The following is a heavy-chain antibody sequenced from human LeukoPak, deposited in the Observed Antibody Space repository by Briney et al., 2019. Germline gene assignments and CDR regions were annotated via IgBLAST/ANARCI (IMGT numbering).Heavy chain of an antibody. CDR1: GFTFSSYA. CDR3: ASSSSRLYSSSWHFDY. Sequence: GGSLRLSCAASGFTFSSYAMHWVRQAPGKGLEWVAVISYDGSNKYYADSVKGRFTISRDNSKNTLYLQMNSLRAEDTAVYYCASSSSRLYSSSWHFDYWGQGTLVTVSS. V-gene: IGHV3-30-3*01. J-gene: IGHJ4*02. CDR2: ISYDGSNK. D-gene: IGHD6-13*01.